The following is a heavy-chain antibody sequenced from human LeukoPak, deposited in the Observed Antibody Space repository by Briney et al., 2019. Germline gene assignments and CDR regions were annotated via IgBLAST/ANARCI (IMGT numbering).Heavy chain of an antibody. D-gene: IGHD6-19*01. Sequence: SETLSLTCAVSGYSISSGYYCCWLRQPPGRGLEWTERIHHSGSTYYKPSLKSRATISGDTSKNHFSLKLTSVTATDTAVYYCTRVAVSGTVDYWGEGTLVTVSS. V-gene: IGHV4-38-2*01. CDR2: IHHSGST. CDR3: TRVAVSGTVDY. J-gene: IGHJ4*02. CDR1: GYSISSGYY.